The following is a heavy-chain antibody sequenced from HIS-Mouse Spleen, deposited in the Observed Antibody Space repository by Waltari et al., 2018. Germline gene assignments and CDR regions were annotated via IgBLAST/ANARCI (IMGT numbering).Heavy chain of an antibody. J-gene: IGHJ4*02. CDR1: GFSLSTSGMC. CDR3: ARIAEGYTSGWYAFDY. V-gene: IGHV2-70*15. Sequence: QVTLRESGPALVKPTQTLTLTCTFSGFSLSTSGMCVSWNRQPPGKALEWLARIDWDDDKYYSTSLKTRLTISRDTSKNQVVLTMTNMDPLDTATYYCARIAEGYTSGWYAFDYWGQGTLVTVSS. D-gene: IGHD6-19*01. CDR2: IDWDDDK.